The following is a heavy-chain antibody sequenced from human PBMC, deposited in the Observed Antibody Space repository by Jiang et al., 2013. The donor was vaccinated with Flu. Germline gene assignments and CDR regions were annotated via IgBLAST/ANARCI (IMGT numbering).Heavy chain of an antibody. CDR2: SDV. D-gene: IGHD2-15*01. J-gene: IGHJ4*02. CDR3: ARYCSGGTCYSSALFDF. V-gene: IGHV5-51*01. Sequence: SDVRYTPSFQGQVTISADKSISTAYLQWASLKASDTAMYFCARYCSGGTCYSSALFDFWGQGTLVTVSS.